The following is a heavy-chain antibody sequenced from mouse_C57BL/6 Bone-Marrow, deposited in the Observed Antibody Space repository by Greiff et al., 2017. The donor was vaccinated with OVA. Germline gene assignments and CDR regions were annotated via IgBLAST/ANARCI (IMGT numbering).Heavy chain of an antibody. CDR1: GYTFTDYY. CDR2: IFPGSGST. J-gene: IGHJ2*01. D-gene: IGHD1-1*01. CDR3: ARSAFITTVVAGGGYYFDY. Sequence: QVQLKQSGPELVKPGASVKISCKASGYTFTDYYINWVKQRPGQGLEWIGWIFPGSGSTYYNEKFKGKATLTVDKSSSTAYMLLSSLTSEDSAVYFCARSAFITTVVAGGGYYFDYWGQGTTLTVSS. V-gene: IGHV1-75*01.